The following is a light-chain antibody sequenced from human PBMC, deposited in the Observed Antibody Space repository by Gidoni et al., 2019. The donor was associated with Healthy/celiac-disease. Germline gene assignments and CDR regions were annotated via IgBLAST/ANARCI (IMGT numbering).Light chain of an antibody. CDR3: MQGIHLPLT. CDR1: QSLLHSDGMTY. V-gene: IGKV2-29*02. J-gene: IGKJ4*01. Sequence: IVMTQTPLSLSVTPGQPASISCKSSQSLLHSDGMTYLYWYLQKPGQSQQLLIYEVSRQCSGVPDRCSGSGSGTDFTLKISRVEAEYVGVYYCMQGIHLPLTFGGGTKVEIK. CDR2: EVS.